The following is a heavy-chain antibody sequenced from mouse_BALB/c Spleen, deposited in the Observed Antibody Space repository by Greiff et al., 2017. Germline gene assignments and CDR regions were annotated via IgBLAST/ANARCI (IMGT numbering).Heavy chain of an antibody. J-gene: IGHJ4*01. D-gene: IGHD2-14*01. V-gene: IGHV3-2*02. CDR3: ARSDMNRYDGDAMDY. CDR2: ISYSGST. Sequence: EVKLVESGPGLVKPSQSLSLTCTVTGYSITSDYAWNWIRQFPGNKLEWMGYISYSGSTSYNPSLKSRISITRDTSKNQFFLQLNSVTTEDTATYYWARSDMNRYDGDAMDYWGQGTSVTVSS. CDR1: GYSITSDYA.